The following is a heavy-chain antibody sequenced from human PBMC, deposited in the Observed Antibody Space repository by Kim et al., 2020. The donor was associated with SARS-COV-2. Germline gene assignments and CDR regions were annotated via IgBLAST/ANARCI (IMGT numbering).Heavy chain of an antibody. V-gene: IGHV2-5*01. D-gene: IGHD1-26*01. CDR3: AHTIVGDYRGVFDY. Sequence: SPSLKSRLTITKDTSKNQVVLTMTNMDPVDTATYYCAHTIVGDYRGVFDYWGQGTLVTVSS. J-gene: IGHJ4*02.